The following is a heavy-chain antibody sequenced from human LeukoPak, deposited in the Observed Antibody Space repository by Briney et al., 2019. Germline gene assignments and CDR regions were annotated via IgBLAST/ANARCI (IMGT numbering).Heavy chain of an antibody. V-gene: IGHV4-59*08. J-gene: IGHJ4*02. CDR3: ARGSGWYEEPFDY. CDR1: GGSISGSY. Sequence: SETLSLTCTVSGGSISGSYWSWFRQPPGKRLEWIGYIHYSGSTNYNPSLKSRVTISVDTSKNHFSLRLTSVTAADTAVYYCARGSGWYEEPFDYWGQGTLVTVSS. D-gene: IGHD6-19*01. CDR2: IHYSGST.